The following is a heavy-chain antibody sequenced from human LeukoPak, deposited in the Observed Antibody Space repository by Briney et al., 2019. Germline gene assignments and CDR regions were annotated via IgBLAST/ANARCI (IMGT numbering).Heavy chain of an antibody. Sequence: PSETLSLTCAVYGGSFSGYYWSWIRQPPGKGLEWIGEINHSGSTNYNPSLKSRVTISVDTSKNQFSLKLSSVTAADTAVYYCARAVVTGDDAFDIWGQGTMVTVSS. V-gene: IGHV4-34*01. D-gene: IGHD4-23*01. CDR3: ARAVVTGDDAFDI. CDR2: INHSGST. CDR1: GGSFSGYY. J-gene: IGHJ3*02.